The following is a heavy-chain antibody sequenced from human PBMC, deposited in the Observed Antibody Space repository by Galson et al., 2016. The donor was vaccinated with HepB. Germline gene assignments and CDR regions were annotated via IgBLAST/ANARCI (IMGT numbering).Heavy chain of an antibody. V-gene: IGHV1-18*01. D-gene: IGHD1-26*01. CDR3: ARDHYRRRWYSGSDAGGYYGMDV. CDR2: IKSYNGDT. J-gene: IGHJ6*02. Sequence: SVKVSCKASGYTFIDYGINWVRQAPGQGLEWMGWIKSYNGDTKYTQRLQGRVTMTTDTSTTTAYMELRSLRSDDTAVYYCARDHYRRRWYSGSDAGGYYGMDVWCHGTTGTVAS. CDR1: GYTFIDYG.